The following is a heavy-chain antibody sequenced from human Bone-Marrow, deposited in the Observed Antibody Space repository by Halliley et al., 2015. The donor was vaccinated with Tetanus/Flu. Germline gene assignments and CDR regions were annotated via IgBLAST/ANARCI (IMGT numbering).Heavy chain of an antibody. CDR2: IWREGTKK. J-gene: IGHJ5*02. Sequence: SLRLSCAASGFTFISYGMHWVRQAPGKGLEWVSFIWREGTKKFYADSVQDRFTISRDNSKNNLYLQLNSLRVEDTDVYYCATDEGYSGFDGKARFLDSWGQGTLVTVSS. CDR1: GFTFISYG. D-gene: IGHD5-12*01. CDR3: ATDEGYSGFDGKARFLDS. V-gene: IGHV3-33*01.